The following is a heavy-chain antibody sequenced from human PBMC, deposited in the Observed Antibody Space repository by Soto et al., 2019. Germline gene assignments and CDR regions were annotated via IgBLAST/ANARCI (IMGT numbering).Heavy chain of an antibody. Sequence: SETLSLTCTVSGGSISSSSYYWGWIRQPPGKGLEWIGSIYYSGSTYYNPSLKSRVTISVDTSKNQFSLKLSSVTAADTAVYYCARQVTTWGWFDPWGQGTMVTVSS. CDR2: IYYSGST. CDR1: GGSISSSSYY. V-gene: IGHV4-39*01. J-gene: IGHJ5*02. CDR3: ARQVTTWGWFDP. D-gene: IGHD4-4*01.